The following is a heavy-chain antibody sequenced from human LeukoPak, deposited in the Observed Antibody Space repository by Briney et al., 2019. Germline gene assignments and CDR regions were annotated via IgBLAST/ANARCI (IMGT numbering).Heavy chain of an antibody. CDR1: GFTFSSYS. CDR2: ISSSSSYI. V-gene: IGHV3-21*01. Sequence: EGSLRLSCAASGFTFSSYSMNWVRQAPVKGLEWVSSISSSSSYIYYADSVKGRFTISRDNAKNSLYLQMNSLRAEDTAVYYCARDFPSGRPAGDAFDIWGQGTMVTVSS. CDR3: ARDFPSGRPAGDAFDI. J-gene: IGHJ3*02. D-gene: IGHD1-26*01.